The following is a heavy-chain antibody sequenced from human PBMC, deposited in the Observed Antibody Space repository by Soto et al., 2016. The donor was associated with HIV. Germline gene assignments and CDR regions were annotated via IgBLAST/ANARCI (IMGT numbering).Heavy chain of an antibody. CDR3: AREYEVLPAAERIWFRPR. Sequence: QVQLQESGPGLVKPSETLSLTCTVSGGSVSSDSYYWSWIRQPPGKGLEWIGFVYHNGNTDYNPSLKSRLTISIDTSKNQFSLRLRSVTAADTAIYYCAREYEVLPAAERIWFRPRGGPGTWSLSP. CDR1: GGSVSSDSYY. CDR2: VYHNGNT. D-gene: IGHD2-2*01. V-gene: IGHV4-61*01. J-gene: IGHJ4*02.